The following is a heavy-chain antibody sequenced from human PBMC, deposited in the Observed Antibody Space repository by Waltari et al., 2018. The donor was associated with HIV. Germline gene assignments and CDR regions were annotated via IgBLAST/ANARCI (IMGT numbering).Heavy chain of an antibody. CDR3: ASGF. V-gene: IGHV3-21*01. CDR2: ISSNSNFR. D-gene: IGHD3-10*01. J-gene: IGHJ6*02. CDR1: GCTFSNYS. Sequence: EVQLVESGGGLVKPGGSLRLSCVVSGCTFSNYSMNWVRQAPGGGLEWVSSISSNSNFRYYADSVKGRFTISRDNAKNSLYLQMNSLRAEDTAVYYCASGFWGQGTTVTVSS.